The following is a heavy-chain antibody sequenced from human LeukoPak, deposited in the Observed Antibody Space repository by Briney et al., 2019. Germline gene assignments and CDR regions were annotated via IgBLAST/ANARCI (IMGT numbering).Heavy chain of an antibody. J-gene: IGHJ4*02. CDR1: GFTFSSYA. CDR2: ISGRDGRT. Sequence: GGSLRLSCAASGFTFSSYAMSWVRQAPGRGLEWVSAISGRDGRTYYTDSVKGRFTISRDNSKNTLYLQMNSLRAEDTAVYYCASPVGIFYGSGSYWYYFDYWGQGTLVTASS. D-gene: IGHD3-10*01. CDR3: ASPVGIFYGSGSYWYYFDY. V-gene: IGHV3-23*01.